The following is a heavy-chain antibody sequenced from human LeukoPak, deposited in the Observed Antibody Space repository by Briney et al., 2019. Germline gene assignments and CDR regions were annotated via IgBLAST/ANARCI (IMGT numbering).Heavy chain of an antibody. D-gene: IGHD1-1*01. V-gene: IGHV3-33*01. J-gene: IGHJ4*02. CDR2: TWNGKNDK. CDR1: GFTFSHYG. Sequence: QPGGSLRLSCATSGFTFSHYGMHWVRQAPGKGLDWVAVTWNGKNDKYCADSVKGRFTISRDDSKNTLYLQMTSLRADDTAVYYCARDAGTWGYGYNFDCWGQGTLVTVSS. CDR3: ARDAGTWGYGYNFDC.